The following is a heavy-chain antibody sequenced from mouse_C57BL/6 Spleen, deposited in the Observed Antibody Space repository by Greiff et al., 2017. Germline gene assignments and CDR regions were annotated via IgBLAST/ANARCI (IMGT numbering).Heavy chain of an antibody. J-gene: IGHJ4*01. V-gene: IGHV1-58*01. CDR3: ARLDYSNYVGNAMDY. Sequence: EVKLQESGAELVRPGSSVKMSCKTSGYTFTSYGINWVKQRPGQGLEWIGYIYIGNGYTEYNEKFKGKATLTSDTSSSTAYMQLSSLTSEDSAIYFCARLDYSNYVGNAMDYWGQGTSVTVSS. CDR2: IYIGNGYT. D-gene: IGHD2-5*01. CDR1: GYTFTSYG.